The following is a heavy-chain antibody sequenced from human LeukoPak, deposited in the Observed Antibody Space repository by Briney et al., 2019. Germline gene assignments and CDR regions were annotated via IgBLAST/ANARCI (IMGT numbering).Heavy chain of an antibody. J-gene: IGHJ4*02. CDR1: GGSISSSSYY. CDR2: IYYSGST. Sequence: SETLSLTCTVSGGSISSSSYYWGWIRQPPGKGLEWIGSIYYSGSTYYNPSLKSRVTISVDTSKNQFSLKLSSVTAADTAVYYCARRSAVAGIDYFDYWGQGTLVTVSP. CDR3: ARRSAVAGIDYFDY. V-gene: IGHV4-39*01. D-gene: IGHD6-19*01.